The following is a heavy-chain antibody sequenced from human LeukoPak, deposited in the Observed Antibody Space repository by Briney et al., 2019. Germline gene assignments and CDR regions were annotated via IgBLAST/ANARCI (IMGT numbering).Heavy chain of an antibody. V-gene: IGHV4-39*07. J-gene: IGHJ6*03. Sequence: PSETLSLTCTVSGGSISSSSYYWGWIRQPPGKGLEWIGSIYYSGSTYYNPSLKSRVTISVDTSKNQFSLKLSSVTAADTAVYYCARGSCSGGSCYSGYYYMDVWGKGTTVTVSS. CDR3: ARGSCSGGSCYSGYYYMDV. D-gene: IGHD2-15*01. CDR1: GGSISSSSYY. CDR2: IYYSGST.